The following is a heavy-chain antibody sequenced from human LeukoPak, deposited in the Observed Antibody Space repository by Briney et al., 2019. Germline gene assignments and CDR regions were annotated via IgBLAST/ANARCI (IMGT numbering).Heavy chain of an antibody. V-gene: IGHV1-2*02. CDR2: INPNSGGT. CDR3: ARDKNDYDILTGYYPADY. CDR1: GYTFTGYY. Sequence: ASVKVSCKASGYTFTGYYMHWVRQAPGQGLEWMGWINPNSGGTNYAQKFQGRVTMTRDTSISTAYMELSRLRSDDTAVYYCARDKNDYDILTGYYPADYWGQGTLVTVSS. J-gene: IGHJ4*02. D-gene: IGHD3-9*01.